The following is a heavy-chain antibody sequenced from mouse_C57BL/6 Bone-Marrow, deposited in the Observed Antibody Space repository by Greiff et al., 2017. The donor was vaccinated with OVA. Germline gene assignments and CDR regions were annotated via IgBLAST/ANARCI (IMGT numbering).Heavy chain of an antibody. CDR3: ARVYGSSLYYFDY. V-gene: IGHV1-18*01. CDR1: GYTFTDYN. CDR2: TNPNNGGT. Sequence: VQLQQSGPELVKPGASVKIPCKASGYTFTDYNMDWVKQSHGKSLEWIGDTNPNNGGTIYNQKFKGKATLTVDKSSSTAYMELRSLTSEDTAVYYCARVYGSSLYYFDYWGQGTTLTVSS. D-gene: IGHD1-1*01. J-gene: IGHJ2*01.